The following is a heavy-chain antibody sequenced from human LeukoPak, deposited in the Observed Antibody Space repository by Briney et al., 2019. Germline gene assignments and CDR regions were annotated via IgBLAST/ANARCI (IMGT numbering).Heavy chain of an antibody. CDR2: IHSHESDK. CDR1: GFTFSSYG. J-gene: IGHJ6*03. Sequence: QPGGSLRLSCAASGFTFSSYGMHWVRQAPGKGLEWVAFIHSHESDKYYADSVKGRFTISRDNSKNTLYLQMNSLRAEDTAVYYCARESYGSGGWYYYMDVWGKGTTVTISS. D-gene: IGHD3-10*01. CDR3: ARESYGSGGWYYYMDV. V-gene: IGHV3-30*02.